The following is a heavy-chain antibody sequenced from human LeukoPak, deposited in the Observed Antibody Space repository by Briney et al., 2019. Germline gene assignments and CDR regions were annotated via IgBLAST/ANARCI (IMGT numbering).Heavy chain of an antibody. D-gene: IGHD3-16*02. V-gene: IGHV4-39*07. J-gene: IGHJ6*03. Sequence: PSETLSLTCTVSGGSISSSSYYWGWIRQPPGKGLEWIGSIYYSGSTYYNPSLKSRVTISVDTSKNQFSLKLSSVTAADTAVYYCARGWVTFGGVIVIGYYYYYMDVWGKGTTVTVSS. CDR3: ARGWVTFGGVIVIGYYYYYMDV. CDR1: GGSISSSSYY. CDR2: IYYSGST.